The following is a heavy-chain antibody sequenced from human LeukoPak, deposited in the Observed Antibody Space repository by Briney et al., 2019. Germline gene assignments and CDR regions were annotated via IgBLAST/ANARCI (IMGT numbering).Heavy chain of an antibody. J-gene: IGHJ4*02. D-gene: IGHD2-21*02. Sequence: GGSLRLSCVASGFTLRSYVMNWVRQTPGKGLEWVSSISDSGDSTFYADSVKGRFSISRDNSKNTLYLQVTGLRTEDTAVYYCAKDRLLNCRGDCYIFDYWGQGTVVTVSS. CDR1: GFTLRSYV. V-gene: IGHV3-23*01. CDR3: AKDRLLNCRGDCYIFDY. CDR2: ISDSGDST.